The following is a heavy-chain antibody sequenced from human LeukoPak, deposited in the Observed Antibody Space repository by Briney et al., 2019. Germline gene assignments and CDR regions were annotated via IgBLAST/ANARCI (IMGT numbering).Heavy chain of an antibody. Sequence: GGSLRLSCTASGFTFSSDSMSWVRQAPGKGLEWVSYISTSGSTLYADSVKGRFTISRDDAKNSLYLQMNSLRAEDTAVYYCARDSELTGDRTEYWGQGTLVTVSS. CDR3: ARDSELTGDRTEY. J-gene: IGHJ4*02. D-gene: IGHD1-7*01. V-gene: IGHV3-48*04. CDR1: GFTFSSDS. CDR2: ISTSGST.